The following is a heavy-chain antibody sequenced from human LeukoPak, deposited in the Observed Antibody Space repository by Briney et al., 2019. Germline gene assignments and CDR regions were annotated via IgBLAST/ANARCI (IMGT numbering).Heavy chain of an antibody. V-gene: IGHV1-2*06. J-gene: IGHJ4*02. CDR2: IIPNSGGT. CDR1: GYTFTGYY. D-gene: IGHD3-22*01. CDR3: ASLPPYYYDSSGYPTSH. Sequence: ASVKVSCKASGYTFTGYYMHWGRQAPGQGLEWMGRIIPNSGGTNYAQKFQGRVTMPRDTSISTAYMELSRLRSDDTAVYYCASLPPYYYDSSGYPTSHWGQGTLVTVSS.